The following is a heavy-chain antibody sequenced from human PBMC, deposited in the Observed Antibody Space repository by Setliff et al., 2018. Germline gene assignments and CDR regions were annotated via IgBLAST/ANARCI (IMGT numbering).Heavy chain of an antibody. J-gene: IGHJ5*02. CDR3: ARDNTILGATNH. CDR1: GVSIRSYY. V-gene: IGHV4-4*07. D-gene: IGHD1-26*01. Sequence: SETLSLTCTVSGVSIRSYYWSWIRQSTERGLEWLGRLHTSGSTTYNPALNSRVTISVDTSTNQFSLRLTSLTAADTAVYFCARDNTILGATNHWGQGTLVTVSS. CDR2: LHTSGST.